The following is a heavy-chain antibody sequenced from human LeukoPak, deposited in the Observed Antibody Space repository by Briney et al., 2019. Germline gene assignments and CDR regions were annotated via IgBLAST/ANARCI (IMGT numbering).Heavy chain of an antibody. Sequence: PGGSLRLSCAASGFTFSSYWMSWVRQAPGKGLEWVANIKQDGSEKYYVDSVKGRFTISRDNAKNSLYLQMNSLRAEDTAVYYCARAGYNDYGDYQPFDYWGQGTLVTVSS. V-gene: IGHV3-7*01. CDR2: IKQDGSEK. J-gene: IGHJ4*02. CDR3: ARAGYNDYGDYQPFDY. D-gene: IGHD4-17*01. CDR1: GFTFSSYW.